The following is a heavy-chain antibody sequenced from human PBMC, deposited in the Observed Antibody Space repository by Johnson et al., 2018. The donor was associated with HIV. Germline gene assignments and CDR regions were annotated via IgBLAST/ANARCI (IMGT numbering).Heavy chain of an antibody. J-gene: IGHJ3*01. CDR1: GFTFNSFG. Sequence: QVQLVESGGGVVRPGGSLSLSCAASGFTFNSFGVHWVRQAPGKGLEWVAFIRDDGSNEDYADSVKGRFTISRDNSKNTLYLQINSLRAEDTAVYYCARDNIGATADDAFDVWGQGTMVTVSS. CDR3: ARDNIGATADDAFDV. CDR2: IRDDGSNE. V-gene: IGHV3-30*02. D-gene: IGHD5-12*01.